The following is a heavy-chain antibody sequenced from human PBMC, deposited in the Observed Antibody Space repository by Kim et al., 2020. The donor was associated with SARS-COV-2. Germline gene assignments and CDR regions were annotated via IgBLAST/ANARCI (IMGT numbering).Heavy chain of an antibody. D-gene: IGHD2-8*01. J-gene: IGHJ6*04. CDR3: ARGEGCTNGVCYENPVDV. Sequence: KSRVTISVDTSKNQFSLKLSSVTAADTAVYYCARGEGCTNGVCYENPVDVWGKGTTVTVSS. V-gene: IGHV4-30-2*04.